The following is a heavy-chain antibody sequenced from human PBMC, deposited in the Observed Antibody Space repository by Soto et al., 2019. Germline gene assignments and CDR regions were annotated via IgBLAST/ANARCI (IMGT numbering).Heavy chain of an antibody. Sequence: ASVKVSCKASGYTFTSYGINWVRQATGQGLEWMGWMNPNSGNTGYAQKFQGRVTMTRNTSISTAYVELSSLRSEDTAVYYCARSVEMATIYYYYYGMDVWGQGTTVTVSS. CDR2: MNPNSGNT. CDR1: GYTFTSYG. CDR3: ARSVEMATIYYYYYGMDV. J-gene: IGHJ6*02. V-gene: IGHV1-8*02. D-gene: IGHD5-12*01.